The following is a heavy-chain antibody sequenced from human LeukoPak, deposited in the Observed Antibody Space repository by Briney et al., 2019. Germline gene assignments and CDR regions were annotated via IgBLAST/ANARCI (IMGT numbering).Heavy chain of an antibody. CDR3: AKDRPAYYGSGSSPDGGAFDY. CDR2: IYSGGNT. D-gene: IGHD3-10*01. Sequence: GGSLRLSCAASGFTFSSYGMSWVRQAPGKGLEWVSFIYSGGNTHYSDSVKGRFTISRDNAKNSLYLQMNSLRAEDTALYYCAKDRPAYYGSGSSPDGGAFDYWGQGTLVTVSS. V-gene: IGHV3-23*01. J-gene: IGHJ4*02. CDR1: GFTFSSYG.